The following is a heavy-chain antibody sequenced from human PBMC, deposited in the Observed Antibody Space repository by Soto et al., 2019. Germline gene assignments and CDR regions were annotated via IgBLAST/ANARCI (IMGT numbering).Heavy chain of an antibody. D-gene: IGHD1-7*01. CDR3: AKKFRPGTTNSLAY. CDR2: INHSGST. Sequence: SETLSLTCGVYGGSFGGYYLSWIRQPPGKGLEWIGEINHSGSTNYNPSLKSRATISVDTSKSQFSLKLSSVTAADTAVYYCAKKFRPGTTNSLAYWGQGTLVPVSS. V-gene: IGHV4-34*01. J-gene: IGHJ4*02. CDR1: GGSFGGYY.